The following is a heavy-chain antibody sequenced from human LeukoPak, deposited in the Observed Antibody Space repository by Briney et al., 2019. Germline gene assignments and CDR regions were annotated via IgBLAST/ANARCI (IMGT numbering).Heavy chain of an antibody. CDR2: ISSSSGFI. V-gene: IGHV3-11*06. J-gene: IGHJ4*02. Sequence: GGSLRLSCPASGLIFSDYYMSWIRQAPGKGLEWVSYISSSSGFINYADSVKGRFTISRDNAKNSLYLQMNSLRAEDTAVYYCARVSYGDSGYFDYWGQGTLVTVSS. CDR1: GLIFSDYY. CDR3: ARVSYGDSGYFDY. D-gene: IGHD4-17*01.